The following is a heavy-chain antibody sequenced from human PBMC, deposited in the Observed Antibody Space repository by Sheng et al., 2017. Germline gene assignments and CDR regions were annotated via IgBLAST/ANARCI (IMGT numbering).Heavy chain of an antibody. J-gene: IGHJ4*02. V-gene: IGHV4-59*01. CDR1: GGSISSYY. D-gene: IGHD4-17*01. CDR2: IYYSGST. Sequence: QVQLQESGPGLVKPSETLSLTCTVSGGSISSYYWSWIRQPPGKGLEWIGYIYYSGSTNYNPSLKSRVTISVDTSKNQFSLKLSSVTAADTAVYYCARSKTVSYFDYWGQGTLVTVSS. CDR3: ARSKTVSYFDY.